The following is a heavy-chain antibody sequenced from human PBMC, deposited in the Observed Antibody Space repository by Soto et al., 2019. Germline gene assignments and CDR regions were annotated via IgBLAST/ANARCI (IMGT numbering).Heavy chain of an antibody. CDR1: GFTFSSYA. D-gene: IGHD6-13*01. J-gene: IGHJ4*02. V-gene: IGHV3-30-3*01. Sequence: QVQLVESGGGVVQPGRSLRLSCAASGFTFSSYAMHWVRQAPGKGLEWVAVISYDGSNKYYADSVKGRFTISRDNSKNTLYLQMNSLRAEDTAVYYCAGDHEGGIAAAHDYWGQGTLVTVSS. CDR2: ISYDGSNK. CDR3: AGDHEGGIAAAHDY.